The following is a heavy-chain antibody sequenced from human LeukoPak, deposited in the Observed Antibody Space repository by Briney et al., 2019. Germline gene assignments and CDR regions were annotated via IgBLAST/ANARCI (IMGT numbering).Heavy chain of an antibody. J-gene: IGHJ5*02. CDR2: IYYSGST. D-gene: IGHD2-15*01. CDR1: TGSISSSSYY. CDR3: ARAFALCGGGSCYYWFDP. Sequence: SETLSLTCTVSTGSISSSSYYWGWIRQPPGKGLEWIGSIYYSGSTYYNPSLKSRVIIIIDTPKNHFSLTLSSVTAADTAVYYCARAFALCGGGSCYYWFDPWGQGTLVTVSS. V-gene: IGHV4-39*07.